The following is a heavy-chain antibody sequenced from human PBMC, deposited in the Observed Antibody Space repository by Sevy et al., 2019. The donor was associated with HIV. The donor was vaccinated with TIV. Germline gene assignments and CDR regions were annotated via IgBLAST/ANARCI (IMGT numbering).Heavy chain of an antibody. CDR2: IRYDGSNK. CDR1: RFTFSSYG. D-gene: IGHD3-10*01. Sequence: GGSLRLSCAASRFTFSSYGMHWVRQAPGKGLEWVAFIRYDGSNKYYADSVKGRFTISRDNSKNTLYLQMNSLRAEDTAVYYCAKDRGVPTRINYFDYWGHGTLVTVSS. V-gene: IGHV3-30*02. CDR3: AKDRGVPTRINYFDY. J-gene: IGHJ4*01.